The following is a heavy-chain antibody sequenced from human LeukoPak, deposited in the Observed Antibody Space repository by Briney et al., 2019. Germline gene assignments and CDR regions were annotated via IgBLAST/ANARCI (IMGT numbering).Heavy chain of an antibody. CDR2: ISYNGNT. CDR3: ARADITGTTRRYFDY. J-gene: IGHJ4*02. CDR1: GASISSFY. Sequence: SETLSLTCTVSGASISSFYCTWIRQPPGKGLEWIGYISYNGNTNYNPSLKSRVTISLDTSKNQFSLNLSSVTSADAAVYYCARADITGTTRRYFDYWGQGTLVTVSS. V-gene: IGHV4-59*01. D-gene: IGHD1-20*01.